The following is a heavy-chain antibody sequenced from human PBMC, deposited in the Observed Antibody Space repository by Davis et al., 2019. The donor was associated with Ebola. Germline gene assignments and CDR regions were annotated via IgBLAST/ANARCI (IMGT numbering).Heavy chain of an antibody. D-gene: IGHD3-22*01. J-gene: IGHJ4*02. V-gene: IGHV3-23*01. Sequence: GGSLRLSCAASGFTFSSYGMSWVRQAPGKGLEWVSAISGSGGTTYYADSVKGRFAISRDNSKNTLYLQMNSLRAEDTAVYYCAKVYYDSSGYEQILDYWGQGTLVTVSS. CDR2: ISGSGGTT. CDR1: GFTFSSYG. CDR3: AKVYYDSSGYEQILDY.